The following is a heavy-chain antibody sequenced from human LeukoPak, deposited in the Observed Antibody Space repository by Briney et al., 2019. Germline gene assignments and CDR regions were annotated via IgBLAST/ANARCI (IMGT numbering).Heavy chain of an antibody. CDR2: INHSGNT. Sequence: PSETLSLTCTVSGGSISSYYWSWIRQPPGKGLEWIGEINHSGNTNYNPSLKSRATISVDTSKNQFSLKLSSVTAADTAVYYCAVDSVRGVLGFDPWGQGTLVTVSS. J-gene: IGHJ5*02. CDR1: GGSISSYY. V-gene: IGHV4-34*01. CDR3: AVDSVRGVLGFDP. D-gene: IGHD3-10*01.